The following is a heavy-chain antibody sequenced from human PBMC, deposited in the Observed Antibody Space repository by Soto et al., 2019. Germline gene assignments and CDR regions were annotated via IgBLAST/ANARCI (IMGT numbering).Heavy chain of an antibody. CDR1: GFTFSSYA. Sequence: GGSLRLSCAASGFTFSSYAMSWVRQAPGKGLEWVSAISGSGGSTYYADSVKGRFTISRDNSKNTLYLQMNSLRAEDTAVYYCAKSRLRYRALLCGMDVWGQGTTVTVSS. D-gene: IGHD4-17*01. CDR3: AKSRLRYRALLCGMDV. J-gene: IGHJ6*02. CDR2: ISGSGGST. V-gene: IGHV3-23*01.